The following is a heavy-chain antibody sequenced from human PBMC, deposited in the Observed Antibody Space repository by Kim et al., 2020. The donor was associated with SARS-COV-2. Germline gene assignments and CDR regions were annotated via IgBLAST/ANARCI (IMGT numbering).Heavy chain of an antibody. CDR1: GFTFSNYY. V-gene: IGHV3-11*04. J-gene: IGHJ4*02. CDR3: ARGGYCSITTCYTTSKILDY. Sequence: GGSLRLSCAASGFTFSNYYMSWIRQTPGKGLEWVSYMGSSGSSTYYPDSLKGRFTISRDNAKNSLYLEMNSLTSEDTAVYYCARGGYCSITTCYTTSKILDYWGQGTLVTVSS. CDR2: MGSSGSST. D-gene: IGHD2-2*02.